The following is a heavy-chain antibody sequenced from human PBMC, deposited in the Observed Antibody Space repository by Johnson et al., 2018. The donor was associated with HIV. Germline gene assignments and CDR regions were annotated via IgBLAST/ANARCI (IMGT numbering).Heavy chain of an antibody. Sequence: VLLVESGGGLVKPGRSLRLSCAASGITVNTNYMSWVRRAPGKGLEWVSVIFSVGNTYYADSVKGRFTISRDNSKNSLYLQMNSLRAEDTAFYYCARATFYYDLSGYLTRPRAFDIWGQGTMVTVSS. D-gene: IGHD3-22*01. J-gene: IGHJ3*02. CDR2: IFSVGNT. CDR3: ARATFYYDLSGYLTRPRAFDI. CDR1: GITVNTNY. V-gene: IGHV3-66*01.